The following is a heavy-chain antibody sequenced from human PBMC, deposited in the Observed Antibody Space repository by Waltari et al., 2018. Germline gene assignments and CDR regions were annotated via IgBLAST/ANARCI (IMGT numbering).Heavy chain of an antibody. CDR3: ARVRVTIFGVVTVEGYFDY. CDR2: IYHSGST. Sequence: QLQLQESGSGLVKPSQTLSLTCAVSGGSISSGGYSWSWIRQPPGRGLEWIGYIYHSGSTYYNPSLKSLVTISVDRSKNQFSLKLSSVTAADTAVYYCARVRVTIFGVVTVEGYFDYWGQGTLVTVSS. CDR1: GGSISSGGYS. V-gene: IGHV4-30-2*01. D-gene: IGHD3-3*01. J-gene: IGHJ4*02.